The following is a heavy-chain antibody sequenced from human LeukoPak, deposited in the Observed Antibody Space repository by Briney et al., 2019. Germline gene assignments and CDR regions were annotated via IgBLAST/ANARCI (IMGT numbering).Heavy chain of an antibody. D-gene: IGHD6-25*01. Sequence: TGGSLRLSCAASGFTFSSYGMHWVRQAPGKGLEWVAVIWYDGSNKYYADSVKGRFTISRDSSKNTLYLQMNSLRAEDTAVYYCARDRRLYNWFDPWGQGTLVTVSS. CDR3: ARDRRLYNWFDP. CDR2: IWYDGSNK. J-gene: IGHJ5*02. V-gene: IGHV3-33*01. CDR1: GFTFSSYG.